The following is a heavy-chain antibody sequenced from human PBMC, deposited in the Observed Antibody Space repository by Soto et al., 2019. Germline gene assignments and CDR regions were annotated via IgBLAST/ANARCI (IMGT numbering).Heavy chain of an antibody. CDR3: AKLVVPAAMRYFDY. D-gene: IGHD2-2*01. CDR2: IKHGGGGT. V-gene: IGHV3-7*03. J-gene: IGHJ4*02. Sequence: GGSLRLSCAASGFTFSSYWMSWVRQAPGKGLEWVSDIKHGGGGTYYADSVKGRFTISRDNSKNTLYLQMNSLRAEDTAVYYCAKLVVPAAMRYFDYWGQGTLVTVS. CDR1: GFTFSSYW.